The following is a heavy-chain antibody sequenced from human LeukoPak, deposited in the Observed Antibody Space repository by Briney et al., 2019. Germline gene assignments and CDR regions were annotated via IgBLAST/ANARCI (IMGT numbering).Heavy chain of an antibody. CDR1: GFTFSNYG. CDR2: IRYDGSDK. J-gene: IGHJ4*02. V-gene: IGHV3-30*02. CDR3: AKSPYRGGSSWTEFDY. D-gene: IGHD6-13*01. Sequence: PGGSLRLSCAASGFTFSNYGIHWVRQAPGKGLEWVAFIRYDGSDKYYAEFVKGRFTISRDSSKNTVYLQMNSLRDEDTAVYYCAKSPYRGGSSWTEFDYWGQGTLVTVFS.